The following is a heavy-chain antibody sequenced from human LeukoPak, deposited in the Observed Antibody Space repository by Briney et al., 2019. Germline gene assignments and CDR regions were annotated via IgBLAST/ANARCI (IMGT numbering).Heavy chain of an antibody. CDR3: TRVGDCSNNRCYGAVDY. J-gene: IGHJ4*02. D-gene: IGHD2-2*01. Sequence: GGSLRLSCAASGFTFSDHYMDWVRQAPGKGLEWVGRSRNKANSYTTEYAASVKGRFTISRDVSKNSLYLQMNSLKTEATAMYYCTRVGDCSNNRCYGAVDYWGQGTLVTVSS. CDR2: SRNKANSYTT. V-gene: IGHV3-72*01. CDR1: GFTFSDHY.